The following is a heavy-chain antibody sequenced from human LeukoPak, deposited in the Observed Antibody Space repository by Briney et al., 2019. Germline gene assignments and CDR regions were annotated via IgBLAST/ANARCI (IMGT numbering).Heavy chain of an antibody. J-gene: IGHJ4*02. CDR3: AREWGLESSGYYYAY. V-gene: IGHV1-69*13. Sequence: SVTVSCTASGGTFSGFTISWVRQAPGQGFEWMGGITPIFGTANFAQKFQGRVSITADESTSTAFMELSSLRSEDTAVYYCAREWGLESSGYYYAYWGQGTLVTVSS. CDR1: GGTFSGFT. CDR2: ITPIFGTA. D-gene: IGHD3-22*01.